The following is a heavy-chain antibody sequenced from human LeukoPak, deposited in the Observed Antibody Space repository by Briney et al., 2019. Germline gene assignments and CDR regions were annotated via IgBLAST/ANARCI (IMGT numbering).Heavy chain of an antibody. J-gene: IGHJ6*04. Sequence: GGSLRLSCAASGFTFSSYAINWVRQNPGKGLEWVAVISYDGSSIYYADSVKGRFTISRDNSKNTLYLQMNSLRPEDTAVFYCTRDAYGMDVWGKGTTVTVSS. CDR1: GFTFSSYA. CDR3: TRDAYGMDV. V-gene: IGHV3-30*04. CDR2: ISYDGSSI.